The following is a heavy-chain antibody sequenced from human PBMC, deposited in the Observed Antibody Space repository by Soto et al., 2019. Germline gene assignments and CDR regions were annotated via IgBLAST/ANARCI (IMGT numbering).Heavy chain of an antibody. D-gene: IGHD3-3*01. J-gene: IGHJ6*03. CDR1: GASFSGYY. CDR3: ARGSGFWSGYAGHMDV. V-gene: IGHV4-34*01. Sequence: PSETLSLTCAVYGASFSGYYWSWIRQPPGKGLEWIGEINHSGSTNYNPSLKSRVTISVDTSNNQFSLKLSSVTAADTAVYYCARGSGFWSGYAGHMDVWGKGTTVTVSS. CDR2: INHSGST.